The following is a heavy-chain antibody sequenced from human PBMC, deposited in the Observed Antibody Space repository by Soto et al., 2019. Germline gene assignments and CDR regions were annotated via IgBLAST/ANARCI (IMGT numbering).Heavy chain of an antibody. CDR1: GFTFSSYA. V-gene: IGHV3-30-3*01. Sequence: QVQLVESGGGVVQPGRSLRLSCAASGFTFSSYAMHWVRQAPGKGLEWVAVISYDGSNKYYADSVKGRFTISRDNSKNTLYLQMNSLRAEDTAVYYCARDIGYCSGGSCYSDYYYGMDVWGQGTTVTVSS. CDR3: ARDIGYCSGGSCYSDYYYGMDV. D-gene: IGHD2-15*01. J-gene: IGHJ6*02. CDR2: ISYDGSNK.